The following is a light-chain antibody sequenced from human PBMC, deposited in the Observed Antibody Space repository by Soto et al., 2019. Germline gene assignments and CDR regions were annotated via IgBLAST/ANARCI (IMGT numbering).Light chain of an antibody. Sequence: LTQPPSVSLAPGQTARIACGGNNIGSYSVHWYQQKPGQAPVLVVHDDSDRPSGIPERFSGSNSGNTATLTISRVEAGDEADYYCQMWDSGSDLYVFGTGTKVTVL. CDR2: DDS. CDR3: QMWDSGSDLYV. V-gene: IGLV3-21*02. CDR1: NIGSYS. J-gene: IGLJ1*01.